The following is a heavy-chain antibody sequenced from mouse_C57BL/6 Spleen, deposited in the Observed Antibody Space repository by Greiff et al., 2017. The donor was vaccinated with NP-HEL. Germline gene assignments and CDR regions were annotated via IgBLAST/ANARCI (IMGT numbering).Heavy chain of an antibody. V-gene: IGHV1-15*01. D-gene: IGHD2-3*01. J-gene: IGHJ1*03. CDR3: TRKFDGHPDWYFDV. CDR2: IDPETGGT. CDR1: GYTFTDYE. Sequence: VKLQESGAELVRPGASVTLSCKASGYTFTDYEMHWVKQTPVHGLEWIGAIDPETGGTAYNQKFKGKAILTADKSSSTAYMELRSLTSEDSAVYYCTRKFDGHPDWYFDVWGTGTTVTVSS.